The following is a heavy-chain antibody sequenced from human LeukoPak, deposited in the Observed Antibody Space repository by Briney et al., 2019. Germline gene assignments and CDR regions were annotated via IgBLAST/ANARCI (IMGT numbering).Heavy chain of an antibody. CDR3: AKVRGGIDGRKKDDYGDYVPYYFDY. D-gene: IGHD4-17*01. Sequence: GGSLRLSCAASGFTFSSYAMIWVRQAPGKGLEWVSAISGSGGSTYYADSVKGRFTISRDNSKNTLYLQMNSLRAEDTAVYYCAKVRGGIDGRKKDDYGDYVPYYFDYWGQGTLVTVSS. V-gene: IGHV3-23*01. J-gene: IGHJ4*02. CDR1: GFTFSSYA. CDR2: ISGSGGST.